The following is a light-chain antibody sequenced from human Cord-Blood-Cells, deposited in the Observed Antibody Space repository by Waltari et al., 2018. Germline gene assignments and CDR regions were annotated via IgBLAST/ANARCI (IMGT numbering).Light chain of an antibody. CDR3: QQYGSSPQT. CDR2: GAS. Sequence: DIVLTQSPGTLSSSPGERATLSCRASQSVSSSYLAWYQQKPGQAPRLLIYGASSRATGIPDRFSGSGSGTDFTLTISRLEPEDFAVYYCQQYGSSPQTFGGGTKVEIK. CDR1: QSVSSSY. V-gene: IGKV3-20*01. J-gene: IGKJ4*01.